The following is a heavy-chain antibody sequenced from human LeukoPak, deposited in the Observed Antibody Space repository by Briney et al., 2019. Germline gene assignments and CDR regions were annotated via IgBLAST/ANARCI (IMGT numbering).Heavy chain of an antibody. D-gene: IGHD4/OR15-4a*01. J-gene: IGHJ4*02. CDR2: IIPISGTA. CDR3: ARDLSDYGMYYFDY. V-gene: IGHV1-69*13. Sequence: SVKVSCKASGGSFSSYAISWARLAPGQGLEWMGGIIPISGTANYAQKFQGRVTITADESTSTAYMDLNSLRSEDTAVYYCARDLSDYGMYYFDYWGQGTLVTVSS. CDR1: GGSFSSYA.